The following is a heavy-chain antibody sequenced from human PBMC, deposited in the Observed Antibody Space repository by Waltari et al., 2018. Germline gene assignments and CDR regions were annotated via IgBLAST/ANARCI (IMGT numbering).Heavy chain of an antibody. Sequence: EVQLVESGGGLVRPGGSVRLTCAASGFLSHTYWLPWVRQAPGKGLVWVGRINREGSLISYAASVKGRFTSSRDNAKNTLYLQMNSLRAEDTAVYYCARGGGSLDYWGQGTQVTVSS. CDR1: GFLSHTYW. J-gene: IGHJ4*02. D-gene: IGHD3-10*01. V-gene: IGHV3-74*01. CDR3: ARGGGSLDY. CDR2: INREGSLI.